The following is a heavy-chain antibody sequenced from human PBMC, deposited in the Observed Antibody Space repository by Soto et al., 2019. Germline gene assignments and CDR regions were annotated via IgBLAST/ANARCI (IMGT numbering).Heavy chain of an antibody. CDR1: GFTFDSHG. CDR2: ISCDGNNK. Sequence: QVQLVESGGGAVQPGRSLRLSCAASGFTFDSHGMHWVRQAPGKGLEWVAVISCDGNNKYYADSVKGRFTISRDNFNNILYLQMISLRAEDSAVYYCANGLLPNTVTTCGSWGQGTLVTVSS. J-gene: IGHJ5*02. V-gene: IGHV3-30*18. CDR3: ANGLLPNTVTTCGS. D-gene: IGHD4-17*01.